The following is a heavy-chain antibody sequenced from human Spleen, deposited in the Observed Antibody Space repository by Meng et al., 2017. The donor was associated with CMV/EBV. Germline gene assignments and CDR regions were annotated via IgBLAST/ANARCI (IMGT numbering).Heavy chain of an antibody. CDR1: GFTCSSSI. V-gene: IGHV3-30-3*01. CDR3: AREVGSSGKAGWFDP. J-gene: IGHJ5*02. Sequence: SGFTCSSSIIHWLRRAAGKGLKWRALIFLPGDNTQYADSMKGRFTVSTDSSKNTVYLQMNSLTTEDSALYYCAREVGSSGKAGWFDPWGQGTLVTVSS. D-gene: IGHD3-10*01. CDR2: IFLPGDNT.